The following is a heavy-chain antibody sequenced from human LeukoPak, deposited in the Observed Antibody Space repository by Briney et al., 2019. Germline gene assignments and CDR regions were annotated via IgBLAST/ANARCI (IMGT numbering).Heavy chain of an antibody. D-gene: IGHD3-16*01. CDR2: IIPIFGTA. CDR1: GNSISNYA. Sequence: ASVKVSCKASGNSISNYAVSWVRQAPGQGFEWMGGIIPIFGTADYAQKFQGRVTITADQSTSATYMALSSLKSEDTATYYCTTRACHAGGCSSSFYYYYGLHFWGQGTTVSVSS. J-gene: IGHJ6*02. CDR3: TTRACHAGGCSSSFYYYYGLHF. V-gene: IGHV1-69*13.